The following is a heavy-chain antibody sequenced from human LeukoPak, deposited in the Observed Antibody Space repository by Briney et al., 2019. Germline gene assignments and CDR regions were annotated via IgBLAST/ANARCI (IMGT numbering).Heavy chain of an antibody. V-gene: IGHV5-10-1*01. CDR2: IDPSDSYT. CDR3: ARRAEDSSVWHVTAY. D-gene: IGHD6-19*01. Sequence: GESPKISCTDSGYSFTNYWIIWVRQMPGKGLDWIGNIDPSDSYTTYSPSFQGHVTISADKSISTAYLQWTSLRASDTAMYYCARRAEDSSVWHVTAYWGQGTLVTVSS. CDR1: GYSFTNYW. J-gene: IGHJ4*02.